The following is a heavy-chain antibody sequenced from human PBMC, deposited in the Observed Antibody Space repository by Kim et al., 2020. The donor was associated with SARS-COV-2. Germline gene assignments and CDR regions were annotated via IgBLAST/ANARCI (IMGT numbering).Heavy chain of an antibody. D-gene: IGHD6-13*01. J-gene: IGHJ5*02. CDR3: AKDIGEVGAAAGGWWFDP. V-gene: IGHV3-43D*03. Sequence: KGRFTISRDNSKNSLYLQMNSLRAEDTALYYCAKDIGEVGAAAGGWWFDPWGQGTLVTVSS.